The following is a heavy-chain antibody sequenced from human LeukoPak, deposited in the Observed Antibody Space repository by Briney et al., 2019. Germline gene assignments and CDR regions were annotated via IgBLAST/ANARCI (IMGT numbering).Heavy chain of an antibody. V-gene: IGHV1-58*02. CDR2: IVVGSGKT. CDR3: AREEARPGAFDI. CDR1: GFTFISSA. D-gene: IGHD1-14*01. Sequence: SVKVSCKASGFTFISSAMQWVRQARGQSPEWIGWIVVGSGKTNYAQKFQQRVSITRDMSTSTAYMELTSLRSEDTAVYYCAREEARPGAFDIWGQGTMVTVSS. J-gene: IGHJ3*02.